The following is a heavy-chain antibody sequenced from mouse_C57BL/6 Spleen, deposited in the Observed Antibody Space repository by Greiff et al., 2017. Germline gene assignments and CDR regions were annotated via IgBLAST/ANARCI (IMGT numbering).Heavy chain of an antibody. CDR3: ARRETGTTWFAY. J-gene: IGHJ3*01. CDR2: IDPSDSYT. Sequence: VQLQQPGAELVMPGASVKLSCKASGYTFTGYWMHWVKQRPGQGLEWIGKIDPSDSYTNYNRKFKGQSTMTVDKSSSTAYMQLSSLTSEDSAVYYCARRETGTTWFAYWGQGTLVTVSA. V-gene: IGHV1-69*01. D-gene: IGHD4-1*01. CDR1: GYTFTGYW.